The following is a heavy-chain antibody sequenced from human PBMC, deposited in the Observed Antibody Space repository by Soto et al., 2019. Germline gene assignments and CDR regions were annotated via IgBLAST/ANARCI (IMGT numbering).Heavy chain of an antibody. V-gene: IGHV4-31*03. J-gene: IGHJ5*02. CDR2: IYYSGST. CDR1: GGSISSGGYY. CDR3: ARVGRDYDFWSGYRNWFDP. D-gene: IGHD3-3*01. Sequence: PSETLSLTCTVSGGSISSGGYYWSWIRQHPGKGLEWIGYIYYSGSTYYNPSLKSRVTISVDTSKNQFSLKLSSVTAADTAVYYCARVGRDYDFWSGYRNWFDPWGQGTLVTVSS.